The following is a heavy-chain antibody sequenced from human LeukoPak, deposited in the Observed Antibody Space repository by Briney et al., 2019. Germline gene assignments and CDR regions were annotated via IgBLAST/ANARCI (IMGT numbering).Heavy chain of an antibody. V-gene: IGHV3-74*01. J-gene: IGHJ3*02. D-gene: IGHD2-15*01. Sequence: GGSLRLSCVASGFIFSNAWMNWVRQAPGKGLVWVSRINSDGSSTSYADSVKGRFTISRDNAKNTLYLQMNSLRAEDTAVYYCARASIGAFDIWGQGTMVTVSS. CDR2: INSDGSST. CDR3: ARASIGAFDI. CDR1: GFIFSNAW.